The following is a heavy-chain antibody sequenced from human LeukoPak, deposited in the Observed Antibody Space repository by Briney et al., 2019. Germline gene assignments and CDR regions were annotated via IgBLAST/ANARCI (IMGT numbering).Heavy chain of an antibody. J-gene: IGHJ4*01. CDR1: GITVDSNY. D-gene: IGHD3-3*01. Sequence: GGSLRLSCAASGITVDSNYMSWVRPAPGKGLGWVSVIYSGGSTKHADSVKGRFTISRDNSKNTLYLQMNSLRAEDTAVYYCARDHFGVVDWGQGTLVTVSS. CDR3: ARDHFGVVD. CDR2: IYSGGST. V-gene: IGHV3-53*01.